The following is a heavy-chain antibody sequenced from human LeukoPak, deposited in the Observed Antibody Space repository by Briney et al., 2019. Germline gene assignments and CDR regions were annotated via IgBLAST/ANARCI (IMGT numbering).Heavy chain of an antibody. V-gene: IGHV3-30*04. D-gene: IGHD6-13*01. CDR3: ARDGEQHPYRYYYMDV. CDR1: GFTFSSYA. CDR2: ISYDGSNK. J-gene: IGHJ6*03. Sequence: PGGSLRLSCAASGFTFSSYAMHWVRQAPGKGLEWVAVISYDGSNKYYADSVKGRFTISRDNSKNTLYLQMNSLRAEDTAVYYCARDGEQHPYRYYYMDVWGKGTTVTVSS.